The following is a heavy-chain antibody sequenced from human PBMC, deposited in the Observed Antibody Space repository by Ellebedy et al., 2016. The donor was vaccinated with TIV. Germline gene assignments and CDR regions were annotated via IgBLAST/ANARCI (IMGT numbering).Heavy chain of an antibody. Sequence: PGGSLRLSCAASGFTFSDHYMDRVRQAPGKGLEWVGFIRNKAYGGTTEYAASVKGRFTISRDDSKNSLYLQMNSLKTEDTAVYYCVRRAHGSGSCGQRDYWGPGTLVTVSS. CDR3: VRRAHGSGSCGQRDY. V-gene: IGHV3-72*01. J-gene: IGHJ4*02. D-gene: IGHD3-10*01. CDR2: IRNKAYGGTT. CDR1: GFTFSDHY.